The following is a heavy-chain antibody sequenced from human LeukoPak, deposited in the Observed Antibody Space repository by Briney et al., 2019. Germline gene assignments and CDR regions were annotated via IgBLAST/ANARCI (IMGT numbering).Heavy chain of an antibody. Sequence: GGSLRLSCAASGFTLSNYGLHWVRQAPGKGLECVSFIRNDGGYTFYAGSVRGRFTISRDNSKNTLYMQMNNLRVEDTAVYYCTRERYCSGASCYSDNTYFASWGQGTLVTVSS. CDR3: TRERYCSGASCYSDNTYFAS. V-gene: IGHV3-30*02. D-gene: IGHD2-2*01. CDR1: GFTLSNYG. CDR2: IRNDGGYT. J-gene: IGHJ4*02.